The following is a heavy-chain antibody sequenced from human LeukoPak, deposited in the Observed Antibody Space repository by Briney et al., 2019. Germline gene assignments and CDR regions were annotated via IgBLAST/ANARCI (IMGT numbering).Heavy chain of an antibody. CDR2: IYYSGST. V-gene: IGHV4-59*01. J-gene: IGHJ4*02. D-gene: IGHD3-22*01. Sequence: PSETLSLTCSVSGGSISGYYWSWIRQPPGKGLEYIGYIYYSGSTNYNPSLKSRVTISVDTSKNQFSLKLSSVTAADTAVYYCARDRSDGSGYYGYYFDYWGQGTLVSVSS. CDR3: ARDRSDGSGYYGYYFDY. CDR1: GGSISGYY.